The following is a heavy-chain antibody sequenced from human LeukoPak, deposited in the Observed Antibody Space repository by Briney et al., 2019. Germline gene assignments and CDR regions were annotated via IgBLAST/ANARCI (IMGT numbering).Heavy chain of an antibody. CDR2: IYHSGST. CDR3: ARGGGDDAFDI. D-gene: IGHD3-10*01. V-gene: IGHV4-30-2*01. Sequence: SETLSLTCAVSGGSISSGGYSWRWIRQPPGKGLEWIGYIYHSGSTYYNPSLKSRVTISVDRSKNQFSLKLSSVTAADTAVYYCARGGGDDAFDIRGQGTMVTVSS. J-gene: IGHJ3*02. CDR1: GGSISSGGYS.